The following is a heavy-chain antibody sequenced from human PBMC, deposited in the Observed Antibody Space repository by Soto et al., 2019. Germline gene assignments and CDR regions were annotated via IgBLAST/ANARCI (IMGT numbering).Heavy chain of an antibody. D-gene: IGHD4-17*01. CDR1: GGTFSSYA. Sequence: QVQLVQSGAEVTKPGSSVKVSCKASGGTFSSYAISWVRQAPGQGLEWMGGIIPIFGTANYAQKFQGRVTITADESTSTAYMELSSLRSEDTAVYYCARAVDDYGDYVLRYYYGMDVWGQGTTVTVSS. V-gene: IGHV1-69*01. CDR3: ARAVDDYGDYVLRYYYGMDV. CDR2: IIPIFGTA. J-gene: IGHJ6*02.